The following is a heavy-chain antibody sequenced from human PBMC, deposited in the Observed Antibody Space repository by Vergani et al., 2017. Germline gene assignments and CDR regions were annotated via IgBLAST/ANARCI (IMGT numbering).Heavy chain of an antibody. V-gene: IGHV1-69*17. CDR1: GGTFSSYA. J-gene: IGHJ6*02. D-gene: IGHD6-13*01. Sequence: VQLVQSGAEVKKPGSSVKVSCKASGGTFSSYAISWVRQAPGQGLEWMGGIIPIFGIANYAQKFQGRVTITADKSTSTAYMELSSLRSEDTAVYYCARDFGSSWPPREYYGMDVWGQGTTVTVSS. CDR2: IIPIFGIA. CDR3: ARDFGSSWPPREYYGMDV.